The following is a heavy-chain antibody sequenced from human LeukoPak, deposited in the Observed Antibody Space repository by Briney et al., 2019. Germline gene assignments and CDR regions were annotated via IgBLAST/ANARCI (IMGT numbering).Heavy chain of an antibody. V-gene: IGHV1-69*04. CDR3: ARTHSSSWYRDDAFDI. CDR2: IIPILGIA. CDR1: GGTLSSYA. D-gene: IGHD6-13*01. J-gene: IGHJ3*02. Sequence: SVKVSCKASGGTLSSYAISWVRQAPGQGLEWMGRIIPILGIANYAQKFQGRVTITADKSTSTAYMELSSLRSEDTAVYYCARTHSSSWYRDDAFDIWGQGTMVTVSS.